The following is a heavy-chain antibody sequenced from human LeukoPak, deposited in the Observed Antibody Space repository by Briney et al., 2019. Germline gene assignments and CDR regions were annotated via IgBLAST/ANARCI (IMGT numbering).Heavy chain of an antibody. CDR2: IYHSGST. Sequence: SETLSLTCTVSGYSISSGYYWGWIRQPPGKGLEWIGSIYHSGSTYYNPSLKSRVTISVDTSKNQFSLKLSSVTAADTAVYYCARDQYEEWPYFDYWGQGTLVTVSS. J-gene: IGHJ4*02. D-gene: IGHD3-3*01. V-gene: IGHV4-38-2*02. CDR3: ARDQYEEWPYFDY. CDR1: GYSISSGYY.